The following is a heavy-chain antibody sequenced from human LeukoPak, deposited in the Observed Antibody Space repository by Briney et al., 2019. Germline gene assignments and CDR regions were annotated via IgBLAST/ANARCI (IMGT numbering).Heavy chain of an antibody. CDR2: IYYSGST. V-gene: IGHV4-59*01. J-gene: IGHJ4*02. CDR1: GGSISSYY. Sequence: SETLSLTCTVSGGSISSYYWSWIRQPRGKGLEWIGYIYYSGSTNYNPSLKSRVTISVDTSKNQFSLKLSSVTAADTAVYYCARATSYYDSSGHTYYFDYWGQGTLVTVSS. D-gene: IGHD3-22*01. CDR3: ARATSYYDSSGHTYYFDY.